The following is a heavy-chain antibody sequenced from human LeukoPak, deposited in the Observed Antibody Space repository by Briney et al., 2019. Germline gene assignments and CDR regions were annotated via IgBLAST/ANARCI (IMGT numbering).Heavy chain of an antibody. D-gene: IGHD3-10*01. Sequence: GGSLRLSCAASGFTFSDYSMNWVRQAPGKGLEWVSYISSSSSTIYYADSVKGRFTISRDNAKNSLYLQMNSLRAEDTAVYSCARVPYYYGSGSYYLLGAFDIWGQGTMVTVSS. V-gene: IGHV3-48*01. CDR1: GFTFSDYS. CDR2: ISSSSSTI. CDR3: ARVPYYYGSGSYYLLGAFDI. J-gene: IGHJ3*02.